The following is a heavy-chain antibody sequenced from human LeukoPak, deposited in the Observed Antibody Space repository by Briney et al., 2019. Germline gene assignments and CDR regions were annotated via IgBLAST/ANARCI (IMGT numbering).Heavy chain of an antibody. CDR2: IHYTGNT. CDR1: GGSISSSSYY. Sequence: SETLSLTCTVSGGSISSSSYYWGWIRQPPGKGLEWIGSIHYTGNTYHNPSLESRFTVSVDTSKNQFSLNLISVTAADTAVYYCARVERFGYFDWWGQGTLVTVSS. CDR3: ARVERFGYFDW. J-gene: IGHJ4*02. V-gene: IGHV4-39*01. D-gene: IGHD3-10*01.